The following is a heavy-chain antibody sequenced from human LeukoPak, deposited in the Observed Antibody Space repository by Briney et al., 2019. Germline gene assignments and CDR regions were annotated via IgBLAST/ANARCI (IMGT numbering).Heavy chain of an antibody. CDR3: ARAHSSGPIDY. J-gene: IGHJ4*02. D-gene: IGHD6-19*01. CDR2: IYYSGST. Sequence: SETLSLTCTVSGGSISSYYWSWIRQPPGKGLEWIGYIYYSGSTNYNPSLKSRVTISVDTSKNQFSLKLSSVTAADTAVYYCARAHSSGPIDYWGQGTPLTVSS. CDR1: GGSISSYY. V-gene: IGHV4-59*01.